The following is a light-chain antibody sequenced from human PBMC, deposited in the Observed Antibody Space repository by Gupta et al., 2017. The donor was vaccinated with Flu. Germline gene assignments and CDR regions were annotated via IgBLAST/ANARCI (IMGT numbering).Light chain of an antibody. CDR2: KDS. Sequence: SGELTQPPSVSVSPGQTPRITGSGDAFPRQYASWYQQRPGQAPILLLYKDSQRPSGFPERFSGSSSGTAVTLTISGVQAEDEADYYCQSTVNVDGWVFGGGTKLTVL. V-gene: IGLV3-25*03. J-gene: IGLJ3*02. CDR3: QSTVNVDGWV. CDR1: AFPRQY.